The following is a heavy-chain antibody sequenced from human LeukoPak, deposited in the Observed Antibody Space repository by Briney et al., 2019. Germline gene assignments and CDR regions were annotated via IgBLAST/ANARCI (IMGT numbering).Heavy chain of an antibody. V-gene: IGHV4-59*08. CDR2: IYYSGST. J-gene: IGHJ2*01. CDR1: GGSISSYY. CDR3: ARSEVAAHYWYFDL. Sequence: SETLSLTCTVSGGSISSYYWSWIRQPPGKGLEWIGYIYYSGSTNYNPSLKSRVTISVDTSKNQFSLKLSSVTAADTAVYYCARSEVAAHYWYFDLWGRGTLLTVSS. D-gene: IGHD5-12*01.